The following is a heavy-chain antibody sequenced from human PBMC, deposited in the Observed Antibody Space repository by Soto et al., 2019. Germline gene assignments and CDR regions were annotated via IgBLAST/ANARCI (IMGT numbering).Heavy chain of an antibody. J-gene: IGHJ4*02. V-gene: IGHV3-7*01. CDR3: TRSLDY. CDR1: GFPFSSSW. CDR2: INQDGSQT. Sequence: EVQLVQSGGGLVQPGESLRLSCAASGFPFSSSWMDWVLQAPGKGLEWVANINQDGSQTYYVDSVEGRFTVSRDNAENSLYLQMNSLRVEDTAVYYCTRSLDYWGQGTLVTVSS.